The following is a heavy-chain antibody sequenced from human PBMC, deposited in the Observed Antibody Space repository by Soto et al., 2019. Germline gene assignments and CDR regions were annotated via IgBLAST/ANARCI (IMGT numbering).Heavy chain of an antibody. CDR2: INHSGST. CDR1: GVSFSGYY. D-gene: IGHD7-27*01. Sequence: QVQLQQWGAGLLKPSETLSLTCAASGVSFSGYYWSWVRQTPGRGLEWIGEINHSGSTKYNPSLKSRVIISIDTSKNQFSLKLSSVTAADTGMYYCARDKAGLGRYGLDVW. J-gene: IGHJ6*01. CDR3: ARDKAGLGRYGLDV. V-gene: IGHV4-34*01.